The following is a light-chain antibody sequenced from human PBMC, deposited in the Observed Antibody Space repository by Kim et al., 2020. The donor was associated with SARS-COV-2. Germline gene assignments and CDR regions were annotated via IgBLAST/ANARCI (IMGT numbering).Light chain of an antibody. V-gene: IGKV3-20*01. J-gene: IGKJ2*01. Sequence: EIVLTQSPGTLSLSPGERVTLSCRASQSISSTYLAWYQHRPGQAPRLLLYGASSRATGIPDRFSGSGSGTDFTLTISRLEPEDFAVYYCQQYGSSPPYTFGQGTKLEI. CDR3: QQYGSSPPYT. CDR1: QSISSTY. CDR2: GAS.